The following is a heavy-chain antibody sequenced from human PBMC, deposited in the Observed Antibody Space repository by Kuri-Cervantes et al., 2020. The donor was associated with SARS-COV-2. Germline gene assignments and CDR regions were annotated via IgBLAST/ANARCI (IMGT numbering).Heavy chain of an antibody. D-gene: IGHD6-13*01. J-gene: IGHJ4*02. CDR2: ISSSSSYT. Sequence: GESLKISCAASGFTFSDYYMSWIRQAPGKGLEWVSYISSSSSYTNYADSVKGRFTISRDNAKNSLYLQMNSLRAEDKAVYYCARGQQLIDYWGQGTLVTVSS. V-gene: IGHV3-11*03. CDR1: GFTFSDYY. CDR3: ARGQQLIDY.